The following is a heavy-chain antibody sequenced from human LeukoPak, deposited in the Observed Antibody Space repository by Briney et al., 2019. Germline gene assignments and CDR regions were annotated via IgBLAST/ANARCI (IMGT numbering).Heavy chain of an antibody. V-gene: IGHV3-11*04. CDR1: GFTFSDYY. D-gene: IGHD3-16*02. CDR3: ARDRYDYVWGSYQTGGDY. CDR2: ISTSGTTI. Sequence: GGSLRLSCAASGFTFSDYYMSWIRQAPGKGLEWVSYISTSGTTIYYADSVKGRFTISRDNAKNSLYLQMNSLRAEDTAVYYCARDRYDYVWGSYQTGGDYWGQGTLVTVSS. J-gene: IGHJ4*02.